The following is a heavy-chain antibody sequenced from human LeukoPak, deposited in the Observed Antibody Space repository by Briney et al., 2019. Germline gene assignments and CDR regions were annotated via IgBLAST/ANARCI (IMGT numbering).Heavy chain of an antibody. Sequence: ASVKVSCKASGYTFTTYGISWVRQAPGQGLEWMGWISAYNGNTKYAQKLQGRVTITADESTSTAYMELSSLRSEDTAVYYCARGAPGYCSSTSCYTEYYYYYYMDVWGKGTTVTVSS. CDR1: GYTFTTYG. D-gene: IGHD2-2*02. V-gene: IGHV1-18*01. J-gene: IGHJ6*03. CDR3: ARGAPGYCSSTSCYTEYYYYYYMDV. CDR2: ISAYNGNT.